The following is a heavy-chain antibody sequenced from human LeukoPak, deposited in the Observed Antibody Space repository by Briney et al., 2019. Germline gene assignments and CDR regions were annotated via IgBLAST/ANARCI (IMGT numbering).Heavy chain of an antibody. CDR1: GFTFSSYW. V-gene: IGHV3-7*01. CDR2: IKQDGSEK. CDR3: AREYYDILTGYLDWFDP. Sequence: QSGGSLRLSCAASGFTFSSYWMSWVRQAPGKGLEWVANIKQDGSEKYYVDSVKGRFTISRDNAKNSLYLQMNSLRAEDTAVYYCAREYYDILTGYLDWFDPWGQGTLVTVSS. J-gene: IGHJ5*02. D-gene: IGHD3-9*01.